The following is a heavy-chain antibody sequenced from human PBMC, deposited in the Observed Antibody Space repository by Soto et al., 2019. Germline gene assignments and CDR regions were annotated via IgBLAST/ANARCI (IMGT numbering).Heavy chain of an antibody. CDR3: ARDGGGSSSEFYFDY. J-gene: IGHJ4*02. CDR2: IIPIFGTA. Sequence: ASVKVSGKASGGTFSSYAISWVRQAPGQGLEWMGGIIPIFGTANYAQKFQGRVTITADESTSTAYMELSSLRSEDTAVYYCARDGGGSSSEFYFDYWGKGTLVTVSS. V-gene: IGHV1-69*13. D-gene: IGHD1-26*01. CDR1: GGTFSSYA.